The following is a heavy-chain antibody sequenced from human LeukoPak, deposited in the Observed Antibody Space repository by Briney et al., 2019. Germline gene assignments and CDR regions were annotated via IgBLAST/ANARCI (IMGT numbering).Heavy chain of an antibody. Sequence: GASVKVSCKASGYTFTSYYMHWVRQATGQGLEWMGLINPTGGSTGYAQKFQGRVTMTRDMSTSTDYMELSSLRSEDTAIYYCARDNSVGDNAWWFDPWGQGTLVTVS. CDR1: GYTFTSYY. D-gene: IGHD1-26*01. CDR2: INPTGGST. CDR3: ARDNSVGDNAWWFDP. V-gene: IGHV1-46*01. J-gene: IGHJ5*02.